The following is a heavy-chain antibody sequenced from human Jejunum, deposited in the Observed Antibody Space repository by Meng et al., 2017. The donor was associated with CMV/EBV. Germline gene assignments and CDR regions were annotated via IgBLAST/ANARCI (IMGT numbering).Heavy chain of an antibody. J-gene: IGHJ4*02. V-gene: IGHV3-74*01. CDR3: ARDRSYYTTGPYFDY. Sequence: SGFPFSNYGLHWVRQAPGKGLVWVSRINVDGSTTTYADSVKGRFTISRDHAKNTLYLQMNSLRAEDTAVYYCARDRSYYTTGPYFDYWGQGTLVTVSS. D-gene: IGHD2-2*02. CDR2: INVDGSTT. CDR1: GFPFSNYG.